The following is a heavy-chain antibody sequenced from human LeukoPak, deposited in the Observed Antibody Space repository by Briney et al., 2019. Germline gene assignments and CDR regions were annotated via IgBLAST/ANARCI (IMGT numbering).Heavy chain of an antibody. CDR3: ARGGYCGGTSCYTPALDY. CDR1: GYTFTGYY. V-gene: IGHV1-2*02. J-gene: IGHJ4*02. CDR2: INPNSGGT. D-gene: IGHD2-2*02. Sequence: ASVKVSCKASGYTFTGYYLHWVRQAPRQGLEWMGWINPNSGGTNYAQKFQGRVTMTRDTSISTAYMELNRLRSDDMAVYYCARGGYCGGTSCYTPALDYWGQGTLVTVSS.